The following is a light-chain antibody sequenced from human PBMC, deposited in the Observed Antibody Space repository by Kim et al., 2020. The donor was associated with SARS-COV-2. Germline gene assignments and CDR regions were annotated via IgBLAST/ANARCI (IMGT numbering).Light chain of an antibody. V-gene: IGLV2-14*03. CDR1: SSDVGAYNH. CDR2: DVT. Sequence: GQSITIPSTGTSSDVGAYNHVSWYQRHPGKAPKVMIYDVTNRPSGVSNRFSGSKSGNTASLTISGLQAEDEADYYCSSYTTSSTLVFGTGTKVTVL. CDR3: SSYTTSSTLV. J-gene: IGLJ1*01.